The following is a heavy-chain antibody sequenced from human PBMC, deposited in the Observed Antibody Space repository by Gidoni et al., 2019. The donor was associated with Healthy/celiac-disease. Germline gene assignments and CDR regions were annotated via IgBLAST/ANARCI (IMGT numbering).Heavy chain of an antibody. CDR1: GYSFTSSW. Sequence: EVQLVQSGAEVKKHGESLKISCKGSGYSFTSSWIGWVRQMPGKGLEWMGIIYPGDSDTRYSPSFQGQVTISADKSISTAYLQWSSLKASDTAMYYCARGRTGHFPGQWLVPVDYWGQGTLVTVSS. D-gene: IGHD6-19*01. V-gene: IGHV5-51*01. CDR3: ARGRTGHFPGQWLVPVDY. CDR2: IYPGDSDT. J-gene: IGHJ4*02.